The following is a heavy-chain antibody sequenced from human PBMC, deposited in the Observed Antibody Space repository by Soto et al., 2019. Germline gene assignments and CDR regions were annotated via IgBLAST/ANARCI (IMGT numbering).Heavy chain of an antibody. Sequence: DPVKVSRTASGFIVTNYGINLVRHSPGQALEWVGWISGYNGNKNYAQKLQGRVTMTTDTSTSTAYMELRSLRSDDTAVYYCARDRTYSSRWYLAEYFQHWGQGTLVTESS. CDR3: ARDRTYSSRWYLAEYFQH. J-gene: IGHJ1*01. V-gene: IGHV1-18*04. CDR1: GFIVTNYG. CDR2: ISGYNGNK. D-gene: IGHD6-13*01.